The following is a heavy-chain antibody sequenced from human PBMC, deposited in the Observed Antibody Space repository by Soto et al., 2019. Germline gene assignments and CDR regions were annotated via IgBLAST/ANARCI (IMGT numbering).Heavy chain of an antibody. Sequence: SETLSLTCTVSGGSISSYYWSWIRQPPGKGLEWIGYIYYSGSTNYNPSLKSRVTISVDTSKNQFSLKLSSVTAADTAVYYCARRAPGRGAKIAAAGWFDPWGQGTLVTVSS. CDR2: IYYSGST. J-gene: IGHJ5*02. CDR1: GGSISSYY. D-gene: IGHD6-13*01. CDR3: ARRAPGRGAKIAAAGWFDP. V-gene: IGHV4-59*08.